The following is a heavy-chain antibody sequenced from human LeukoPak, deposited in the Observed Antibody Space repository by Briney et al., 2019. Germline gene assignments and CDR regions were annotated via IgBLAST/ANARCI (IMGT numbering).Heavy chain of an antibody. CDR3: ARGGITGTTRIDY. D-gene: IGHD1-20*01. V-gene: IGHV4-38-2*01. CDR1: GFTFSNAW. CDR2: ISYSGST. Sequence: PGGSLRLSCAASGFTFSNAWMCWVRQAPGKGLEWIGSISYSGSTYYNPSLKSRVTISVDTSKNQLSLKVSSVTAADTAVYYCARGGITGTTRIDYWGQGTLVTVSS. J-gene: IGHJ4*02.